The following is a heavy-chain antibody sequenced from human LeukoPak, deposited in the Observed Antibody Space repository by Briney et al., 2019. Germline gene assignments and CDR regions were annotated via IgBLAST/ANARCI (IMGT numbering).Heavy chain of an antibody. D-gene: IGHD6-19*01. V-gene: IGHV3-30*01. J-gene: IGHJ6*02. CDR3: ARVVAGNVYYSGMDV. CDR2: ILYDGTNK. Sequence: GGSLRLSCAASGFTFSTFVMHWVRQAPGKGLQWVAVILYDGTNKYFADSVKGRFIISRDNPKNTLYLQMNSLTAEDTAIYYCARVVAGNVYYSGMDVWGQGTTVTVSS. CDR1: GFTFSTFV.